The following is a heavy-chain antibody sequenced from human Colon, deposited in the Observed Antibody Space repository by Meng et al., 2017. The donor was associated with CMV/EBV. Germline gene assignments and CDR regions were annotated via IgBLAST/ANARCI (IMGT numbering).Heavy chain of an antibody. CDR3: TKGAWVDY. D-gene: IGHD1-26*01. J-gene: IGHJ4*02. CDR2: IYGRDGST. V-gene: IGHV3-23*01. CDR1: RFPFNTFY. Sequence: LRLSCAASRFPFNTFYMSWVRQAPGKGLEWVSVIYGRDGSTFYADSVRGRFTISKENSDNRLHLQMNSLRVEDTALYYCTKGAWVDYLGQGTLVTVSS.